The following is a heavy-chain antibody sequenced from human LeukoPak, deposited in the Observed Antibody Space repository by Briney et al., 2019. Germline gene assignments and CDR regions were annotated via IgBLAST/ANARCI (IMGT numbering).Heavy chain of an antibody. D-gene: IGHD4-23*01. CDR1: GGTFSSYA. CDR3: ARGTHGGTYDAFDI. Sequence: SVKVSCKASGGTFSSYAISWVPQAPGQGLEWMGRIIPIFGTANYAQKFQGRVTITTDESPSTAYMELSSLRSEDTAVYYCARGTHGGTYDAFDIWGQGTMVTVSS. V-gene: IGHV1-69*05. CDR2: IIPIFGTA. J-gene: IGHJ3*02.